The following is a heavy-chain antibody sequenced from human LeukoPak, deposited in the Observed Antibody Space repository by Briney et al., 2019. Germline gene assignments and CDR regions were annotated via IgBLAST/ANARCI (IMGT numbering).Heavy chain of an antibody. V-gene: IGHV3-66*01. CDR1: GFTVSSNY. Sequence: PGGSLRLSCAASGFTVSSNYMTWVRQAPGKGLEWVSVIYSGSSAYYADSVKGRFTISRDNSKNTLYLQMNSLRAEDTAVYYCARVLGSSSLPFDPWGQGTLVTVSS. CDR2: IYSGSSA. CDR3: ARVLGSSSLPFDP. D-gene: IGHD6-13*01. J-gene: IGHJ5*02.